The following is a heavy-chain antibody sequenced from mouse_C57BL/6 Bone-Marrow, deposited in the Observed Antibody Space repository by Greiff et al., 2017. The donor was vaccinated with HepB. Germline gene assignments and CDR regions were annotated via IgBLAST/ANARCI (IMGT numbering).Heavy chain of an antibody. CDR2: IDPNSGGT. J-gene: IGHJ4*01. D-gene: IGHD1-1*01. Sequence: QVQLKQPGAELVKPGASVKLSCKASGYTFTSYWMHWVKQRPGRGLEWIGRIDPNSGGTKYNEKFKSKATLTVDKPSSPAYMQLSSLTSEDSAVYYCARSPTTVVAEDYAMDYWGQGTSVTVSS. CDR3: ARSPTTVVAEDYAMDY. CDR1: GYTFTSYW. V-gene: IGHV1-72*01.